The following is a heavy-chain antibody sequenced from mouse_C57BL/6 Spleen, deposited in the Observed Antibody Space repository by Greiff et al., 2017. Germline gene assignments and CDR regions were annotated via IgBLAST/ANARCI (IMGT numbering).Heavy chain of an antibody. Sequence: VQLQQPGAGLVQPGASLKLSCKASGYTFTCYWMHWVQQSPGQGLEWIGMIHPNSGSTNYNEKIKSKDTLTVNKSSSTAYMQLSSLTSEDSAVYYCAPLRGYWGKGTTLTVSS. J-gene: IGHJ2*01. CDR3: APLRGY. CDR2: IHPNSGST. V-gene: IGHV1-64*01. D-gene: IGHD1-1*01. CDR1: GYTFTCYW.